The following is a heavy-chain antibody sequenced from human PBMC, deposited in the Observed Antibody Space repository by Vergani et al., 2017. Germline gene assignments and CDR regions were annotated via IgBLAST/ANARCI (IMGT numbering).Heavy chain of an antibody. CDR1: GYTFSNYG. V-gene: IGHV1-18*01. Sequence: QVQVVQSGVEVKRPGASVRVSCKASGYTFSNYGLSWVRQAPGQGLEWMGWITPFNGNTNYAQKFQDRVTMTRDTSTSTVYMELSSLRSEDTAVYYCARSSIAVAGQIDYWGQGTLVTVSS. CDR2: ITPFNGNT. D-gene: IGHD6-19*01. J-gene: IGHJ4*02. CDR3: ARSSIAVAGQIDY.